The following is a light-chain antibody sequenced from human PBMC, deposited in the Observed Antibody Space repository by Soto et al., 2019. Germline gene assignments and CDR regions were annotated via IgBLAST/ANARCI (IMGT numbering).Light chain of an antibody. CDR3: AAWDDSLNAYV. Sequence: QSVLTQPPSASGTPGQRVTISCSGSSSNIGTNTVNWYQHLPGTAPKLLIYSNNQRPSGVPDRFSGSKSGTSASLAISGLRSEDEADYYCAAWDDSLNAYVFGTGTKVTVL. V-gene: IGLV1-44*01. J-gene: IGLJ1*01. CDR2: SNN. CDR1: SSNIGTNT.